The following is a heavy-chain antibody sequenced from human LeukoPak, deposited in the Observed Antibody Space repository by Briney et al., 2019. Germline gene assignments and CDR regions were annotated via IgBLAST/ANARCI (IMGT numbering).Heavy chain of an antibody. D-gene: IGHD5-24*01. V-gene: IGHV4-39*07. J-gene: IGHJ4*02. CDR1: GGSISSSSYY. CDR2: IYYSGST. CDR3: ARDRWQDYFDY. Sequence: ASETLSLTCTVSGGSISSSSYYWGWIRQPPGKGLEWIGSIYYSGSTYYNPSLKSRVTISVDTSKNQFSLKLSSVTAADTAVYYCARDRWQDYFDYWGQGTLVTVSS.